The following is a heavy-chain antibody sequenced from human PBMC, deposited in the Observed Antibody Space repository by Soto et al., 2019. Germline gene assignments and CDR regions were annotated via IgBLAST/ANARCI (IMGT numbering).Heavy chain of an antibody. V-gene: IGHV1-18*04. CDR1: GYTFTTYG. Sequence: ASVKVSCKASGYTFTTYGINWVRQAPGQGLEWMGWVSPYNGDTTYAQKVQGRVTMTTDTSTRTAYLELRSLRSDDTAVYYCARVDTAADWFDPWGQGTLVTVSS. CDR2: VSPYNGDT. J-gene: IGHJ5*02. D-gene: IGHD5-18*01. CDR3: ARVDTAADWFDP.